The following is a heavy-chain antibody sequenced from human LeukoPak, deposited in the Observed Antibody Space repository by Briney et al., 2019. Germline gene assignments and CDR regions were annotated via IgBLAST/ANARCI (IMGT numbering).Heavy chain of an antibody. D-gene: IGHD3-10*01. V-gene: IGHV4-59*12. J-gene: IGHJ3*02. Sequence: SETLSLTCTVSGGSISSYYWSWIRQPPGKGLEWIGYIYYSGSTNYNPSLKSRVTISVDTSKNQFSLKLSSVTAADTAVYYCARDAGSMVRGVITNAFDIWGQGTMVTVSS. CDR1: GGSISSYY. CDR2: IYYSGST. CDR3: ARDAGSMVRGVITNAFDI.